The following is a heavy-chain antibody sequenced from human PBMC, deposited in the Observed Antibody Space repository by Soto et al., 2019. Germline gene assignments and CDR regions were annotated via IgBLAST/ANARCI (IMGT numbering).Heavy chain of an antibody. J-gene: IGHJ5*02. CDR3: ARDGDCSGCSCYSYYWFDP. Sequence: QVQLVQSGAEVKKPGASVKVSCKASGYTFTSYGISWVRQAPGQGLEWMGWISAYNGNTNYAQKLQGRVTMTTDTSTSTAYMELRSLRSDDTAVYYCARDGDCSGCSCYSYYWFDPWGQGTLVTVSS. V-gene: IGHV1-18*01. CDR1: GYTFTSYG. CDR2: ISAYNGNT. D-gene: IGHD2-15*01.